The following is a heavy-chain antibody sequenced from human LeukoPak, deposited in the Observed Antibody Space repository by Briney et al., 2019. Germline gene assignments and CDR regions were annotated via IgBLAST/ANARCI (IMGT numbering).Heavy chain of an antibody. CDR2: IGGDGDGA. V-gene: IGHV3-23*01. D-gene: IGHD3-10*01. CDR3: TTSWPKVREGDQ. Sequence: SGGSLRLSCAASGFTFSHYAMRWVRQAPGKGLEWLSEIGGDGDGAYHADSVKGRFTISRDNSKNTLYLQMNSLRAEDTAVYYCTTSWPKVREGDQWGQGTLVTVSS. CDR1: GFTFSHYA. J-gene: IGHJ4*02.